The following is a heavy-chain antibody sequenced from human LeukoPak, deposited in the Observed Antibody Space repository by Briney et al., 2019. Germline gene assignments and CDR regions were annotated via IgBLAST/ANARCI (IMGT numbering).Heavy chain of an antibody. D-gene: IGHD6-19*01. Sequence: GGSLRLSCAASGFTLSSYGMHWVRQAPGKGLEWVAVIWYDGSNKYYTDSVKGRFTISRDSSKNTLYLQMNSLRAEDTAVYYCARLGYGGSGWYFDYWDQGTLVTVSS. J-gene: IGHJ4*02. CDR2: IWYDGSNK. CDR3: ARLGYGGSGWYFDY. CDR1: GFTLSSYG. V-gene: IGHV3-33*01.